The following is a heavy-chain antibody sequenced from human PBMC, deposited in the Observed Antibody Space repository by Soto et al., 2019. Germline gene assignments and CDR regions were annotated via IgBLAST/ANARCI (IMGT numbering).Heavy chain of an antibody. CDR3: ARLSSPGIDAFDI. Sequence: QVQLQESGPGLVKPSETLSLTCTVSGGSISSYYWSWIRQPPGKGLEWIGYIYYSGSTNYNPSLKSRVTISVDTSKNQFSLKLSSVTAADTAVYYCARLSSPGIDAFDIWGPGTMVTVSS. CDR2: IYYSGST. D-gene: IGHD6-6*01. V-gene: IGHV4-59*08. J-gene: IGHJ3*02. CDR1: GGSISSYY.